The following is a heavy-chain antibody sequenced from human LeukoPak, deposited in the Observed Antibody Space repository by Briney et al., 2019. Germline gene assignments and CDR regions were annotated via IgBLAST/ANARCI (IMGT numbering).Heavy chain of an antibody. Sequence: ASVKVSCKASGYSFTSCDINWVRQATGQGLEWMGWMNPNSGNTGYAQKFQGRVTMTRNTSISTAYMELSSLRSEDTAVYYCARVGRKSRHAFDIWGQGTMVTVSS. CDR3: ARVGRKSRHAFDI. CDR1: GYSFTSCD. CDR2: MNPNSGNT. V-gene: IGHV1-8*01. D-gene: IGHD3-10*01. J-gene: IGHJ3*02.